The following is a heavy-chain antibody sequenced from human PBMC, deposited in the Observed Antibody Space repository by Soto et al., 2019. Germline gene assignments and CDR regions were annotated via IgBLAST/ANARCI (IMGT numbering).Heavy chain of an antibody. V-gene: IGHV1-69*13. J-gene: IGHJ3*02. CDR2: IIPIFGTA. Sequence: GASVKVSCKASGGTFSSYAISWVRQAPGQGLEWMGGIIPIFGTANYAQKFQGRVTITADESTGTAYMELSSLRSEDTAVYYCASPQLDYYDSSGPDAFDIWGQGTMVTVSS. CDR3: ASPQLDYYDSSGPDAFDI. CDR1: GGTFSSYA. D-gene: IGHD3-22*01.